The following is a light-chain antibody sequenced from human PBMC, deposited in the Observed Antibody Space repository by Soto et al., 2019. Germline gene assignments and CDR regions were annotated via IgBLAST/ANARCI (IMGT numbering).Light chain of an antibody. CDR2: KAT. V-gene: IGKV1-5*03. J-gene: IGKJ4*01. CDR1: QSISSW. Sequence: DIQMTQSPSTLSASIGDRVTITCRASQSISSWLAWYQQKPGKAPKLLIYKATTLESGVPSRFSGSGSWTDFTLTISSLQPEDFATYYCQQLNSYPPLTFGGGTKVDIK. CDR3: QQLNSYPPLT.